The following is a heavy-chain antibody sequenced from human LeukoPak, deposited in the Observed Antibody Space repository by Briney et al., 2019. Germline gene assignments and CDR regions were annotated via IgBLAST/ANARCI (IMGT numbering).Heavy chain of an antibody. CDR2: IYYSGST. J-gene: IGHJ3*02. CDR3: ARDHGSGSWYGDAFDI. CDR1: GGSISSYY. D-gene: IGHD6-13*01. Sequence: SETLSLTCTVSGGSISSYYWSWIRQPPGKGLEWIGYIYYSGSTNYNPSLKSRVTISVDTSKNQFALKLSSVTAADTAVYYCARDHGSGSWYGDAFDIWGQGTMVTVSS. V-gene: IGHV4-59*01.